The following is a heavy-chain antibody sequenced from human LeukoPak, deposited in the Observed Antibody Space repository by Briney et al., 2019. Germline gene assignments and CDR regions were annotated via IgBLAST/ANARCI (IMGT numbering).Heavy chain of an antibody. D-gene: IGHD6-19*01. V-gene: IGHV3-49*03. CDR2: IRRESDGATT. Sequence: GGSLRLSCTASGFAFGDYAMSWFRQAPGKGLEWIAFIRRESDGATTEYAASVKGRFTISRDDSKSIAYLQMNSLKTEDTAVYYCSRDISEWLAPIYLDYWGQGTPVTVSS. CDR3: SRDISEWLAPIYLDY. CDR1: GFAFGDYA. J-gene: IGHJ4*02.